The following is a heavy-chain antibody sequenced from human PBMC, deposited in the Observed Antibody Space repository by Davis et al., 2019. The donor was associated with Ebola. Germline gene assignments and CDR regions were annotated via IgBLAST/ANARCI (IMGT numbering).Heavy chain of an antibody. CDR3: ARGGGHSYGYYFDY. CDR1: GFTVSSNY. J-gene: IGHJ4*02. D-gene: IGHD5-18*01. Sequence: GESLKISCAASGFTVSSNYMSWVRQAPGKGLEWVSVIYSGGSTYYADSVKGRFTISRHNSKNTLYLQMNSLRAEDTAVYYCARGGGHSYGYYFDYWGQGTLVTVSS. V-gene: IGHV3-53*04. CDR2: IYSGGST.